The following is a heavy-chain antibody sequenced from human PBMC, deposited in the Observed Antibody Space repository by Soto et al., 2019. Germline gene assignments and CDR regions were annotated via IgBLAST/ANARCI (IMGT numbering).Heavy chain of an antibody. V-gene: IGHV4-59*03. Sequence: SETLSLTCSVSGVSTSNYYWSWIRQPPGKGLEWIGYIHHSRGTYYKPSLSSRVTMSLDMSNNQISLNLTSVTAADTAVYYCATSRGKSYSDSHFDNWGQGTLVT. CDR3: ATSRGKSYSDSHFDN. D-gene: IGHD4-17*01. CDR2: IHHSRGT. J-gene: IGHJ4*02. CDR1: GVSTSNYY.